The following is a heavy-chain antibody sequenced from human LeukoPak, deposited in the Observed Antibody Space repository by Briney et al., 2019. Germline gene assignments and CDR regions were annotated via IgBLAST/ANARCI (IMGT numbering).Heavy chain of an antibody. CDR1: GGSISSSSYY. D-gene: IGHD3-16*02. CDR2: IYYSGST. J-gene: IGHJ4*02. V-gene: IGHV4-39*01. Sequence: PSETLSLTCTVSGGSISSSSYYWGWIRQPPGKGLEWIGSIYYSGSTYYNPSLKSRVTISVDTSKNQFSLKLSSVTAADTAVYYCARIERDDYVWGSYRSFHFDYWGQGTLVTVSS. CDR3: ARIERDDYVWGSYRSFHFDY.